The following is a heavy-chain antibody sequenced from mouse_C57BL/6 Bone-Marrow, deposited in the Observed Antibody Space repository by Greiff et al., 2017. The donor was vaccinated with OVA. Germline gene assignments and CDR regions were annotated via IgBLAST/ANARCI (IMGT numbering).Heavy chain of an antibody. CDR1: GIAFSRYW. CDR2: INPDSSTI. D-gene: IGHD1-1*01. CDR3: ARSGYYGSSYGYFDY. J-gene: IGHJ2*01. V-gene: IGHV4-1*01. Sequence: EVKLMESGGGLVQPGGSLKLSCAASGIAFSRYWMSWVRRAPGKGLEWIGEINPDSSTINYAPSLKDKFIISGDNAKNTLYLQMSKVRSEDTALYYCARSGYYGSSYGYFDYWGQGTTLTVSS.